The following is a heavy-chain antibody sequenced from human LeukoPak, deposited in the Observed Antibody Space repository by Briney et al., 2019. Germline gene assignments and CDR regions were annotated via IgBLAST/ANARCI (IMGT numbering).Heavy chain of an antibody. Sequence: GGSLRLSCAASGFTFSSYSMNWVRQAPGKGLEWVSSISSSSSYIYYADSVKGRFTISRDNAKNSLYLQTNSLRAEDTAVYYCARESRAYYDFWSGYYKWGQGTLVTVSS. CDR2: ISSSSSYI. CDR1: GFTFSSYS. V-gene: IGHV3-21*01. J-gene: IGHJ4*02. D-gene: IGHD3-3*01. CDR3: ARESRAYYDFWSGYYK.